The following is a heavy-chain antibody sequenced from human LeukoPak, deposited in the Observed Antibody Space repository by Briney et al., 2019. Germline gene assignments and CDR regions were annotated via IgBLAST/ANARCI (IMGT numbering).Heavy chain of an antibody. D-gene: IGHD3-22*01. CDR1: GFTVSSNY. V-gene: IGHV3-66*01. CDR3: AKDLGYYDSSGLLDY. CDR2: IYSGGST. Sequence: GGSLRLSCAASGFTVSSNYMSWVRQAPGKGLEWVSVIYSGGSTYYADSVKGRFTISRDNSKNTLYLQMNSLRAEDTAVYYCAKDLGYYDSSGLLDYWGQGTLVTVSS. J-gene: IGHJ4*02.